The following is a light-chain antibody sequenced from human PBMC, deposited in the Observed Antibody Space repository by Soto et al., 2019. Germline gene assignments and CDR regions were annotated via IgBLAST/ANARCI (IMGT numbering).Light chain of an antibody. CDR1: QTISSW. V-gene: IGKV1-5*03. CDR2: KAS. CDR3: QHYNIYAEA. Sequence: DIQMTQSPSTLSGSVGDSVTITCRASQTISSWLAWYQQKPGKAPTLLIYKASTLKSGVPSRFSGSGSGTELTLTISILQPDDFATYYCQHYNIYAEAFGQGTKVELK. J-gene: IGKJ1*01.